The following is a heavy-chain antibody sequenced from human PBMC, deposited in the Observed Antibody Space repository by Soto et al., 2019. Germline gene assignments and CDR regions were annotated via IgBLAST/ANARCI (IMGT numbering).Heavy chain of an antibody. V-gene: IGHV4-38-2*02. CDR3: ARALIGTLDY. CDR1: GYYIGIGFY. CDR2: IYYTGTT. Sequence: SETLSLTCTVSGYYIGIGFYWVWIRQAPGKGLEWIWTIYYTGTTYYNPSLKSRLTMSVDTSNNQFSLKLKSVTAADTAVYYCARALIGTLDYWGQGAMVTVSS. J-gene: IGHJ4*02. D-gene: IGHD1-7*01.